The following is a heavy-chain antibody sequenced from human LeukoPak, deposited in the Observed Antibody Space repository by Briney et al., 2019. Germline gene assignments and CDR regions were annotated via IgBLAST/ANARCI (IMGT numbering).Heavy chain of an antibody. CDR3: ARSHYDFWSANWFDP. V-gene: IGHV1-69*05. CDR1: GGTFSSYA. D-gene: IGHD3-3*01. Sequence: GASVTVSCKASGGTFSSYAISWVRQAPGQGLEWMGGIIPIFGTANYAQKFQGRVTITTDESTSTAYMELSSLRSEDTAVYYCARSHYDFWSANWFDPWGQGTLVTVSS. J-gene: IGHJ5*02. CDR2: IIPIFGTA.